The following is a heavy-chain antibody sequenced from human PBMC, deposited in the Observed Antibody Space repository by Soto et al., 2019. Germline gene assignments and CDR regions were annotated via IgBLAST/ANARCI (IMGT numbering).Heavy chain of an antibody. D-gene: IGHD2-15*01. CDR3: ARTDCSGGSCYPYYFDY. J-gene: IGHJ4*02. CDR1: GFTFSSYG. CDR2: IWYDGSNK. Sequence: GGSLRLSCAASGFTFSSYGMHWVRQAPGKGLEWVAVIWYDGSNKYYADSVKGRFTISRDNSKNTLYLQMNSLRAEDTAVYYCARTDCSGGSCYPYYFDYWGQGTLVTVSS. V-gene: IGHV3-33*01.